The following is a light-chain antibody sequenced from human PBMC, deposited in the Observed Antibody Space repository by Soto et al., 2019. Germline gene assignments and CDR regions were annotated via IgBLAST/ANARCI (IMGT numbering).Light chain of an antibody. Sequence: QSALTQPASVSGSPGQSITISCTGTSIDVGGFNYVSWYQQHPGKAPKLMIYAVSNRPSGVSHRFSGSKSGNTASLTISGLQAEDEADYYCSSYTTRSTLEVFGTGTKVTV. J-gene: IGLJ1*01. CDR1: SIDVGGFNY. CDR3: SSYTTRSTLEV. CDR2: AVS. V-gene: IGLV2-14*01.